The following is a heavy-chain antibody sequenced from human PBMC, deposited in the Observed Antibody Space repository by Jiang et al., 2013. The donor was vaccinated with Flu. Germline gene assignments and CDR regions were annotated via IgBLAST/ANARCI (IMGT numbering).Heavy chain of an antibody. V-gene: IGHV4-39*07. CDR3: ARAQKYNGFELPYFDY. Sequence: SGASITSDTYYWGWIRQPPGKRLEWIXGIYYSGSAYYNPSLSSRVAMSVDTSKNQLSLRLSSVTAADTALYYCARAQKYNGFELPYFDYWGQGIPVTVSS. CDR1: GASITSDTYY. CDR2: IYYSGSA. J-gene: IGHJ4*02. D-gene: IGHD3-10*01.